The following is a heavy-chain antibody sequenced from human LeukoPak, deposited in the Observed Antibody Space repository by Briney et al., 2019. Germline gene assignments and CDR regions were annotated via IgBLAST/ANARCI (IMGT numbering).Heavy chain of an antibody. CDR2: ISRGGGTI. CDR1: GFTFSDYY. CDR3: ARRITKIRGFRSLHGFDP. D-gene: IGHD3-10*01. J-gene: IGHJ5*02. V-gene: IGHV3-11*01. Sequence: GGSLRLSCAASGFTFSDYYMTWIRQSPGKGLEWISDISRGGGTINYVDSVKGRFTMSRDNAKNSLDLQMNSLRAEDTAVYYCARRITKIRGFRSLHGFDPWGQGTLVIVSS.